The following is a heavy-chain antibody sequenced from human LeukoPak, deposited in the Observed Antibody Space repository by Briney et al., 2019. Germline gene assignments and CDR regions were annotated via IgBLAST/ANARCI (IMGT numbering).Heavy chain of an antibody. V-gene: IGHV1-3*01. CDR1: GYTFTSYA. J-gene: IGHJ6*02. CDR2: INAGNGNT. Sequence: ASVKVSCKASGYTFTSYAMHWVRQAPGQRLEWMGWINAGNGNTKYSQKFQGRVTITRDTSASTAYMELSSLRSEDTAVYYCARDQVTMVRGVISRYYYYGMDVWGQGTTATVSS. CDR3: ARDQVTMVRGVISRYYYYGMDV. D-gene: IGHD3-10*01.